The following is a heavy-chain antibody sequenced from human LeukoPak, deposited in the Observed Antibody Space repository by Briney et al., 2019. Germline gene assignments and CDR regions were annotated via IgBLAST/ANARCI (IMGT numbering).Heavy chain of an antibody. D-gene: IGHD6-13*01. CDR2: FYYSGST. V-gene: IGHV4-39*01. CDR1: GAFITNSHW. J-gene: IGHJ4*02. Sequence: SETLSLTCAVSGAFITNSHWWSWARQPPGKGLEWIGSFYYSGSTYYNPSLKSRVTISVDTSKNQFSLKLSSVTAADTAVYYCARHIIYSSSWSCFDYWGQGTLVTVSS. CDR3: ARHIIYSSSWSCFDY.